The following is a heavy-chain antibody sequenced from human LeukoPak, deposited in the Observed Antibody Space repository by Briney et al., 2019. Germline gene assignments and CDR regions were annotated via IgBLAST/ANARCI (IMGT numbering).Heavy chain of an antibody. Sequence: SETLSLTCAVYGGSFSGYYWSWIRQPPGKGLEWIGEINHSGSTNYNPSLKSRVTISLDTSKNQFSLKVSSVTAADTAVYHCARVRGDYDASYYFDYWGQGTLVTVSS. D-gene: IGHD4-17*01. CDR2: INHSGST. CDR3: ARVRGDYDASYYFDY. J-gene: IGHJ4*02. V-gene: IGHV4-34*01. CDR1: GGSFSGYY.